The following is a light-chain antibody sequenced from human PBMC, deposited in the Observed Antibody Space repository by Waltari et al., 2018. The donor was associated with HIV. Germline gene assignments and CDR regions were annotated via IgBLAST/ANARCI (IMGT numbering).Light chain of an antibody. Sequence: QSTLTQPVSVSGSPGQSITISCTGTSSDVFNYNYVSWYQQHPDRAPKLMIYEVSNRPSGVSKRSSGAKSGNTASLTISGLQAEDEADYYCSSYTRSSTYVFGTGTKVTVL. CDR3: SSYTRSSTYV. V-gene: IGLV2-14*01. CDR2: EVS. J-gene: IGLJ1*01. CDR1: SSDVFNYNY.